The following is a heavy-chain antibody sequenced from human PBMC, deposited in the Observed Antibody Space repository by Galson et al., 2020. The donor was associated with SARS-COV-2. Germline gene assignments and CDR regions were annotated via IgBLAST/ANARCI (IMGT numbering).Heavy chain of an antibody. CDR2: VYPSGTT. CDR3: ARQGVNMIVLVTVPGWYFDL. Sequence: SQTLSLTCTVSGYSVSTTNYWGWVRQPPGMGLEWIGSVYPSGTTYYNPSLKGRVTISVDTSKNQFSLRLDSVTAADTALYYCARQGVNMIVLVTVPGWYFDLWGRGTLVTLSS. D-gene: IGHD3-22*01. CDR1: GYSVSTTNY. V-gene: IGHV4-38-2*02. J-gene: IGHJ2*01.